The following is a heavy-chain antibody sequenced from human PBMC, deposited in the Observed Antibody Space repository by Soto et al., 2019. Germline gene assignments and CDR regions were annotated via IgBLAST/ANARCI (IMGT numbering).Heavy chain of an antibody. J-gene: IGHJ4*02. D-gene: IGHD6-25*01. Sequence: QLQLQESGPGLVKPSETLSLTCTVSGGSISSSSYYWGWIRQPPGKGLEWIGSIYYSGSTFYSPSLRRRGTISVDTSKNQFYLRVSSVPAADTDVYYCAREYSSAPDYWGQGTLVTVSS. CDR2: IYYSGST. CDR1: GGSISSSSYY. V-gene: IGHV4-39*02. CDR3: AREYSSAPDY.